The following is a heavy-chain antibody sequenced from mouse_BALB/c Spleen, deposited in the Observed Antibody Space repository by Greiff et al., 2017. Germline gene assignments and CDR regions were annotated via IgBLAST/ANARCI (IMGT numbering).Heavy chain of an antibody. CDR1: GYSITSDYA. V-gene: IGHV3-2*02. J-gene: IGHJ2*01. Sequence: EVQLKESGPGLVKPSQSLSLTCTVTGYSITSDYAWNWIRQFPGNKLEWMGYISYSGSTSYNPSLKSRISITRDTSKNQFFLQLNSVTTEDTATYYCAREGHYYGYFDYWGQGTTLTVSS. D-gene: IGHD1-2*01. CDR2: ISYSGST. CDR3: AREGHYYGYFDY.